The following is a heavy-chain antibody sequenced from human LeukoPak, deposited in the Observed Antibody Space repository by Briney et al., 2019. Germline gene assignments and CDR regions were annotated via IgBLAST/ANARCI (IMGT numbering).Heavy chain of an antibody. J-gene: IGHJ5*02. D-gene: IGHD6-6*01. CDR2: IYYSGST. CDR1: GGSISSYY. Sequence: SETLSLTCTVSGGSISSYYWSWIRQPPGKGLEWIGYIYYSGSTNYNPSLKSRVTVSVDTSKNQFSLKLSSVTAADTAVYYCARGGRSSSSWFDPWGQETLVTVSS. V-gene: IGHV4-59*08. CDR3: ARGGRSSSSWFDP.